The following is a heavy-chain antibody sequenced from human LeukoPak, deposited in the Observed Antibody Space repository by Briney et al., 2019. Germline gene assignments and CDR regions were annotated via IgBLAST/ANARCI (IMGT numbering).Heavy chain of an antibody. Sequence: PGGSLRLSCAASGFTFSSYSMNWVRQAPGKGLEWVSSISSSSSYIYYADSVKGRFTISRDNAKNSLYLQMNSLRAEDTAVYYCACNSGYSSSWRDYWGQGTLVTVSS. CDR2: ISSSSSYI. V-gene: IGHV3-21*01. J-gene: IGHJ4*02. D-gene: IGHD6-13*01. CDR1: GFTFSSYS. CDR3: ACNSGYSSSWRDY.